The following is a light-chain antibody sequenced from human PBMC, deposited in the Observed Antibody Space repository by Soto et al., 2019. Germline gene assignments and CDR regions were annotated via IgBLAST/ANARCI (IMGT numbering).Light chain of an antibody. CDR2: GAS. CDR1: QSVSPY. J-gene: IGKJ3*01. CDR3: QQYATLPFT. Sequence: EVVLTQSPGTLSLAPGGRASLSCRASQSVSPYLAWYQQKPGQAPRHLIYGASTRAIGIPDRFSGSGSGRDLTLTISRLEPEDSAVYYCQQYATLPFTFGPGTKVDIK. V-gene: IGKV3-20*01.